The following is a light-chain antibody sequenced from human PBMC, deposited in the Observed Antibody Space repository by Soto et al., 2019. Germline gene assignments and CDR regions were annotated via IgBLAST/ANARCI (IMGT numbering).Light chain of an antibody. J-gene: IGLJ7*01. CDR1: SSNIGGNT. CDR2: IND. Sequence: QSVLTQPPSLSGTPGQRVTISCSGSSSNIGGNTVNWYQHLPGTAPKLLIFINDQRPSGVPARFSGSTSGTSASLAISGLQSDDEAHYYCATWDDSLNAAVFGVGTQLTVL. V-gene: IGLV1-44*01. CDR3: ATWDDSLNAAV.